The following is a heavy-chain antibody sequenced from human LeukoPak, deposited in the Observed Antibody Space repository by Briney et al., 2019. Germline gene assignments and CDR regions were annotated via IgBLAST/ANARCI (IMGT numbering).Heavy chain of an antibody. CDR3: TRDRPNYYGSDGHYYRRNGDY. CDR1: GFTFSIYA. J-gene: IGHJ4*02. CDR2: ISSKGELT. Sequence: GGSLRLSCAASGFTFSIYAMSWIRQAPGKGLEWVSSISSKGELTFYADYVKGRFTISRDNSESTLYLQMNILRAEDTAIYSCTRDRPNYYGSDGHYYRRNGDYWGQGTLVTVSS. V-gene: IGHV3-23*01. D-gene: IGHD3-22*01.